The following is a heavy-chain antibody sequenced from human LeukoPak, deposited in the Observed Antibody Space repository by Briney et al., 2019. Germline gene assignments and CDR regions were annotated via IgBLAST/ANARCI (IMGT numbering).Heavy chain of an antibody. Sequence: SETLSLTCTVSGGSISSGGYYWSWIRQHPGKGLEWIGYIYYSGSTYYNPSLKSRVTISVDTSKNQFSLKLSSVTAADTAVYYCARGYDKGYFQHWGQGTLVTVSS. CDR3: ARGYDKGYFQH. V-gene: IGHV4-31*03. CDR2: IYYSGST. CDR1: GGSISSGGYY. J-gene: IGHJ1*01. D-gene: IGHD3-22*01.